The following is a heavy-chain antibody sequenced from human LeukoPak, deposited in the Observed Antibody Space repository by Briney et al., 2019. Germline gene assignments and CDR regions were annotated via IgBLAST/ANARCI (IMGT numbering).Heavy chain of an antibody. CDR1: GFTFSSYA. CDR3: AKDLSELLWFGGPQRY. D-gene: IGHD3-10*01. J-gene: IGHJ4*02. V-gene: IGHV3-23*01. Sequence: GGSLRLSCAASGFTFSSYAMSWVRQAPGTGLEWVSAVSGSGGSTYYADSVKGRFTISRDNSKNTLYLQMNSLSAEDTAVYYCAKDLSELLWFGGPQRYWGQGTLVTVSS. CDR2: VSGSGGST.